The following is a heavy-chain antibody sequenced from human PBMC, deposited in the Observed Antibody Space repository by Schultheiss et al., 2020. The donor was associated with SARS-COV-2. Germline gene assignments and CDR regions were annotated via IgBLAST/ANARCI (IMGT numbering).Heavy chain of an antibody. CDR1: GFTFSNAW. Sequence: GESLKISCAASGFTFSNAWLTWVRQAPGKGLEWVGRIKSKTDGGTTDYAAPVKGRFTISRDNSKNTLYLQMSSLRAEDTAVYYCVKASSSGWYLDEYFQHWGQGTLVTVSS. D-gene: IGHD6-19*01. CDR3: VKASSSGWYLDEYFQH. CDR2: IKSKTDGGTT. V-gene: IGHV3-15*05. J-gene: IGHJ1*01.